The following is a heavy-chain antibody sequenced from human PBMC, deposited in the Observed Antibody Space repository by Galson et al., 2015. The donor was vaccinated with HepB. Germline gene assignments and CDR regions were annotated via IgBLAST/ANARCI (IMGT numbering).Heavy chain of an antibody. CDR2: IWYDGSNK. D-gene: IGHD3-22*01. CDR1: GFTFSSYG. Sequence: SLRLSCAASGFTFSSYGMHWVRQAPGKGLEWVAVIWYDGSNKYYADSVKGRFTISRDNAKNSLYLQMNSLRDEDTAVYYCAGTPTYYYDSSGYYPGWFDPWGQGTLVTVSS. J-gene: IGHJ5*02. CDR3: AGTPTYYYDSSGYYPGWFDP. V-gene: IGHV3-33*01.